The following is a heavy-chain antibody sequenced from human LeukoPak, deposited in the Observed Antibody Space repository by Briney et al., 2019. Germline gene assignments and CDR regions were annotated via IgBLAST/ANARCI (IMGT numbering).Heavy chain of an antibody. Sequence: SVKVFCKASGYPFTSHDIIWARQATGQGLEWMRWINPNSGNTGYAQKFQGRVTMTRNTSISTAYMELSSRRSEDTAVYYCALEMATSPFDYWGQGTLVTVSS. V-gene: IGHV1-8*01. CDR3: ALEMATSPFDY. D-gene: IGHD5-24*01. CDR2: INPNSGNT. J-gene: IGHJ4*02. CDR1: GYPFTSHD.